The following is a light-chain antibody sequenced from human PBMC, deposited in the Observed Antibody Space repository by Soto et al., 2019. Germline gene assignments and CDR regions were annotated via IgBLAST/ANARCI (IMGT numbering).Light chain of an antibody. V-gene: IGKV3-15*01. CDR2: GAS. Sequence: EIVMTQSPGTLSVSPGERVTLSCRASQSVSSSLAWYQQKPGQAPRLLIYGASTKATGIPARFSGSGSGTEFTLTISSLQSEDFAVYYCQQYNNWPPFTFGPGTKVDIK. J-gene: IGKJ3*01. CDR3: QQYNNWPPFT. CDR1: QSVSSS.